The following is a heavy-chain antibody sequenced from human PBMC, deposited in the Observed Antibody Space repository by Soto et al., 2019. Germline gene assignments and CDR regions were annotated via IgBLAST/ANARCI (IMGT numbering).Heavy chain of an antibody. Sequence: PGGSXRLSCAXXXXXXXXXXXRCVRQAPGKGLEWVSTFSRPGGVTYYADSVKGRFTISRDNFKSSLYLQMSSLRAEDTAVYYCAKGKISTTTCTSFESWVQGTMVAVSS. CDR2: FSRPGGVT. CDR3: AKGKISTTTCTSFES. CDR1: XXXXXXXX. J-gene: IGHJ5*01. V-gene: IGHV3-23*01. D-gene: IGHD1-26*01.